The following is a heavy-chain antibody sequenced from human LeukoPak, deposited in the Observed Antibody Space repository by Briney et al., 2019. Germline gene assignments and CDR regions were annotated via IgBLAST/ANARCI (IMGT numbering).Heavy chain of an antibody. D-gene: IGHD1-1*01. J-gene: IGHJ6*02. CDR1: GDRVSSNSAA. CDR3: ARQASTDIYYYGLDV. CDR2: TYYRSKWSY. V-gene: IGHV6-1*01. Sequence: SQTLSLTCAIFGDRVSSNSAAWNWIRQSPSRGLEWLGRTYYRSKWSYDYALSVKSRIVINPDTSKNQFSLQLNSVTPDDTAVYYCARQASTDIYYYGLDVWGQGTTVAVSS.